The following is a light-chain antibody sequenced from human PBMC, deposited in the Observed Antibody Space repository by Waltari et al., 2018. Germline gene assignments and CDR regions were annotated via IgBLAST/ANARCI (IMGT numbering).Light chain of an antibody. CDR1: SRHVGLYDS. V-gene: IGLV2-14*01. Sequence: QSALTQPASVSGSPGQSITISCTGTSRHVGLYDSVSWYQHHPGKAPKLVIYDVSYRPSGISTRFSASKSGNTASLTISGLQAEDEADYYCTSYTGSSTRYVFGTGTKVTVL. J-gene: IGLJ1*01. CDR3: TSYTGSSTRYV. CDR2: DVS.